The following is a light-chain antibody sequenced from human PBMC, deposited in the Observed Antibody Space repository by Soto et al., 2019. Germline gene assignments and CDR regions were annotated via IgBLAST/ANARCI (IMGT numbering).Light chain of an antibody. J-gene: IGLJ1*01. CDR3: ILYAGSNKFYV. V-gene: IGLV2-8*01. CDR2: EVS. CDR1: SSDFGGYNY. Sequence: SVLTQLPSASGTPGQSVTISCTGKSSDFGGYNYVSWYQQHPGKAPKLMIYEVSKRPSGVPVRFSGSKSGNTASLTVSGLQAEDEADYFCILYAGSNKFYVVGTGTKVTVL.